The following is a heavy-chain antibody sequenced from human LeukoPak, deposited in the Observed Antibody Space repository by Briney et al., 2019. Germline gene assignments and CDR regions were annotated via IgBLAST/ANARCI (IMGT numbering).Heavy chain of an antibody. CDR2: ISSSSSTI. J-gene: IGHJ4*02. CDR1: GFTFSSYS. CDR3: ARADYDSSGYYYFNFDY. Sequence: PGGCPRLSCAASGFTFSSYSMNWVPKAPGKGLEWVSYISSSSSTIYYADSVKGRFTISRDNAKNSLYLQMNSLRDEDTAVYYCARADYDSSGYYYFNFDYWGQGTLVTVSS. V-gene: IGHV3-48*02. D-gene: IGHD3-22*01.